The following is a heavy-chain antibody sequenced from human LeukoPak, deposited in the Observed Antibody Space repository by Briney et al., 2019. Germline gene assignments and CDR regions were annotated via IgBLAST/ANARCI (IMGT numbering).Heavy chain of an antibody. D-gene: IGHD2/OR15-2a*01. V-gene: IGHV1-2*04. CDR3: ARGSPSYAQWHFDL. J-gene: IGHJ2*01. CDR2: IIPNTGGT. Sequence: WIIPNTGGTNYAQKFQDWVTMSSDTSISTAYMELSGLRSDDTAVYYCARGSPSYAQWHFDLWGRGTLVTVSS.